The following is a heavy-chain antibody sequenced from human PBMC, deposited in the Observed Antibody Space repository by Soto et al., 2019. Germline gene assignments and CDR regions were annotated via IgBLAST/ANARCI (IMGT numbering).Heavy chain of an antibody. CDR1: GYTFTSYV. J-gene: IGHJ3*02. Sequence: ASVKVSCKASGYTFTSYVISWVRQAPGQGLEWMGIISANGGSTSYAQKLQGRVTMTRDTSTSTVYMELSSLRSEDTAVYYCAREYCSSTSCYVGDAFDIWGQGTMVTVSS. CDR2: ISANGGST. D-gene: IGHD2-2*01. CDR3: AREYCSSTSCYVGDAFDI. V-gene: IGHV1-46*01.